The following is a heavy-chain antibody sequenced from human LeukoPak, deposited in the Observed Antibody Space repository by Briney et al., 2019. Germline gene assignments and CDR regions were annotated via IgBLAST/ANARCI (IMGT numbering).Heavy chain of an antibody. J-gene: IGHJ6*02. CDR2: ISAYNGNT. CDR3: ARTGYCSSTSCYTFHYYYYYGMDV. V-gene: IGHV1-18*04. CDR1: GYTFTSYG. Sequence: GASVKVSCKASGYTFTSYGISWVRQAPGQGLEWMGWISAYNGNTNYAQKLQGRVTMTTDTSTSTAYMELRSLRSDDTAVYYCARTGYCSSTSCYTFHYYYYYGMDVWGQGTTVTVSS. D-gene: IGHD2-2*02.